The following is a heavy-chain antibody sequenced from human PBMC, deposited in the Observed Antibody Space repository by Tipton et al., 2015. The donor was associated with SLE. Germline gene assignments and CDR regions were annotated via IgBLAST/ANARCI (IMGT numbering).Heavy chain of an antibody. CDR3: ARADCGGDCYSGYYFDY. CDR1: GGTFSSYA. V-gene: IGHV1-69*01. Sequence: VQLVQSGAEVKKPGSSVKVSCKASGGTFSSYAISWVRQAPGQGLEWMGGIIPIFGTANYAQKFQGRVPVTADESTSPAYMGLSSLRSEDTAVYYWARADCGGDCYSGYYFDYWGQGTLVTVSS. CDR2: IIPIFGTA. D-gene: IGHD2-21*02. J-gene: IGHJ4*02.